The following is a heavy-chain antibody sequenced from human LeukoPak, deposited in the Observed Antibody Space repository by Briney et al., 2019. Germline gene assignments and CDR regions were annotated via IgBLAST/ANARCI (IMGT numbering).Heavy chain of an antibody. Sequence: ASVKVSCKASGYTFTGYYMHWVRQAPGQGLEWMGWINPNSGGTNYAQKFQGRVTMTRDTSISTAYMELSRLRSDDTAVYYCARDDPKYSSGWYIRRGINWFDPWGQGTLVTVSS. CDR3: ARDDPKYSSGWYIRRGINWFDP. CDR2: INPNSGGT. CDR1: GYTFTGYY. J-gene: IGHJ5*02. D-gene: IGHD6-19*01. V-gene: IGHV1-2*02.